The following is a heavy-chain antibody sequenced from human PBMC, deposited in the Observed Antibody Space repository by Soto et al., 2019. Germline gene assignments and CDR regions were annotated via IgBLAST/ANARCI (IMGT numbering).Heavy chain of an antibody. V-gene: IGHV3-48*01. D-gene: IGHD6-19*01. CDR2: ISSSNSTI. CDR3: ARDQGGWYTFDY. J-gene: IGHJ4*02. Sequence: GGSLRLSCAASGFTFSSYSMNWVRQAPGKGLEWVSYISSSNSTIYYADSVKGRFTISRDNAKNSPYLQMNSLRSEDTAVYYCARDQGGWYTFDYWGQGTLVTVSS. CDR1: GFTFSSYS.